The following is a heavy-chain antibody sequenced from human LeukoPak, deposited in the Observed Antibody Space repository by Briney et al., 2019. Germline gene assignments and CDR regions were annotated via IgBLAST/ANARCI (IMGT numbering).Heavy chain of an antibody. V-gene: IGHV1-69*01. CDR1: GGTFSSYA. Sequence: SVKVSCKASGGTFSSYAIRWVRQAPGQGPEWMGGVIPILGTANYAQKFQGRVTITADESTSTAYMELSSLRSEDTAVYYCARAGGLLRYCDWLLYDWFDPWGQGTLVTVSS. J-gene: IGHJ5*02. CDR2: VIPILGTA. CDR3: ARAGGLLRYCDWLLYDWFDP. D-gene: IGHD3-9*01.